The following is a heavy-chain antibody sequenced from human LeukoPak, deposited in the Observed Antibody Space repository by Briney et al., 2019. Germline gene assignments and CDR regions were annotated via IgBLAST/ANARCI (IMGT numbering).Heavy chain of an antibody. CDR2: ISGSGGGT. J-gene: IGHJ4*02. CDR3: ARPIAAAGTEGGY. CDR1: GFTFNNYA. Sequence: PGGSLRLSCAASGFTFNNYAMSWVRQAPGKGLEWVSAISGSGGGTYYADSVKGRFTISRDNAKNSLYLQMNSLRAEDTAVYYCARPIAAAGTEGGYWGQGTLVTVSS. V-gene: IGHV3-23*01. D-gene: IGHD6-13*01.